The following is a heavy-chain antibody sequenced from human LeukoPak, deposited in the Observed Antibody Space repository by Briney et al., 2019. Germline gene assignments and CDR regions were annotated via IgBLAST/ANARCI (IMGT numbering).Heavy chain of an antibody. Sequence: SETLSLTCTVSGGSISSSSYYRGWIRQSPGKGLEWIGSISYNGRTYYNPSLKSRVTISVDTSKNQFSLRLSSVTAADTAVYYCVRVSWFPGTSYYYMDVWGKGTTVTVSS. V-gene: IGHV4-39*07. CDR3: VRVSWFPGTSYYYMDV. J-gene: IGHJ6*03. CDR2: ISYNGRT. CDR1: GGSISSSSYY. D-gene: IGHD1-1*01.